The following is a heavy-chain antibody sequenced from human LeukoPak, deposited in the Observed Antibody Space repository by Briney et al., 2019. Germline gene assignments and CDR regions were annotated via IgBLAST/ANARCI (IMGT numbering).Heavy chain of an antibody. J-gene: IGHJ6*03. CDR2: IASSSSSM. CDR1: GFTFSSFS. V-gene: IGHV3-48*04. CDR3: ARDEAARETDFWSGYYPYYYYYMDV. Sequence: QPGGSLRLSCAASGFTFSSFSMNWVRQAPGKGLEWISYIASSSSSMYYADSVKGRFTISRDNAKNSLYLQMNSLRAEDTAVYYCARDEAARETDFWSGYYPYYYYYMDVWGKGTTVTVSS. D-gene: IGHD3-3*01.